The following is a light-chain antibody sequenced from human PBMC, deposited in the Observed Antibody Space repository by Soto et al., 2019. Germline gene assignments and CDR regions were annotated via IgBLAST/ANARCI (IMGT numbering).Light chain of an antibody. Sequence: QSVLTQPASVSGSPGQSITISCTGTSSDVGSYNLVSWYQQYPGKAPKLIFYEVNKRPSGVSTRFSASKSGNTASLTVSGLQTEDEADYYCCSYVGGSTGMFGGGTKLTVL. J-gene: IGLJ3*02. V-gene: IGLV2-23*02. CDR1: SSDVGSYNL. CDR2: EVN. CDR3: CSYVGGSTGM.